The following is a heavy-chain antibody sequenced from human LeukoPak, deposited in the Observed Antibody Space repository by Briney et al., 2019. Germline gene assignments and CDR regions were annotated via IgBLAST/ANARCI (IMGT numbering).Heavy chain of an antibody. CDR1: GFTFSSYW. V-gene: IGHV3-7*01. J-gene: IGHJ4*02. D-gene: IGHD4-23*01. Sequence: GGSLRLSCAASGFTFSSYWMSWVRQAPGKGLEWVANIKQDGSEKYYVDSVKGRFTISRDNSKNTLYLQMNSLRAEDTAVYYCAKDLLLFRATTVVTNYFDYWGQGTLVTVSS. CDR3: AKDLLLFRATTVVTNYFDY. CDR2: IKQDGSEK.